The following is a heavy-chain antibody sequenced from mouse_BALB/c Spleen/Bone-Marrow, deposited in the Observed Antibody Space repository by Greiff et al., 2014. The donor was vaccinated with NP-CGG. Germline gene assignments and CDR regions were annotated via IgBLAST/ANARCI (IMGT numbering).Heavy chain of an antibody. CDR3: ARNYYGYDGYFDY. D-gene: IGHD2-2*01. V-gene: IGHV5-9-2*01. CDR1: GFTFSSNG. Sequence: EVHLVESGGGLVKPGGSLKLSCAASGFTFSSNGMSWVRQTPEKRLEWVATISGGGNYTYHPDSVKGRFTISRDNAKNNLYLQMSSLRSEDTALYYCARNYYGYDGYFDYWGQGTTLTVSS. CDR2: ISGGGNYT. J-gene: IGHJ2*01.